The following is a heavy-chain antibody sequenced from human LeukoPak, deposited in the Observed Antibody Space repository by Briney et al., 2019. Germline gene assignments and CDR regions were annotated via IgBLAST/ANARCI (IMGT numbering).Heavy chain of an antibody. D-gene: IGHD5-18*01. CDR2: IATTTNFV. Sequence: GGSLRLSCAASGFTFSSYTMNWVRQAPGKGPERVSSIATTTNFVSYADSVKGRFTISRDNAKDSLYLQMDSLRDEDTAVYYCARDHYSFGWYFDYWGQGVLVTVSS. J-gene: IGHJ4*02. CDR1: GFTFSSYT. CDR3: ARDHYSFGWYFDY. V-gene: IGHV3-21*01.